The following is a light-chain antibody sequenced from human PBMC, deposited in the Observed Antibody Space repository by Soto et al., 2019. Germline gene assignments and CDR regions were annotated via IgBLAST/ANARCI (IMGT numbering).Light chain of an antibody. CDR1: NIGSQS. J-gene: IGLJ2*01. Sequence: SYVLTQPPSVSVSPGKTASITCGGNNIGSQSVHWYQQKPGQAPVLVVFYDRVRPSGIPERFSGSNSGNTATLTISRVEAGDEADYCCQVWDSSTDQTGVFGGGTKVTVL. CDR3: QVWDSSTDQTGV. V-gene: IGLV3-21*04. CDR2: YDR.